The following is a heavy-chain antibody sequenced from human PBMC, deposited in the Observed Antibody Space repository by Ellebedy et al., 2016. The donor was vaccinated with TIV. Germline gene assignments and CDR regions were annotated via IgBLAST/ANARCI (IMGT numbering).Heavy chain of an antibody. CDR1: GFTFSSYA. Sequence: GESLKISXAASGFTFSSYAMSWVRQAPGKGLEWVSGISGSGGDTYPADSVKGRFTISRDSSKHTLYLQMNSLRAEDTPVYYCAKVSGYYGSGSQPMDFDYWGQGTLVTVSS. CDR3: AKVSGYYGSGSQPMDFDY. J-gene: IGHJ4*02. D-gene: IGHD3-10*01. CDR2: ISGSGGDT. V-gene: IGHV3-23*01.